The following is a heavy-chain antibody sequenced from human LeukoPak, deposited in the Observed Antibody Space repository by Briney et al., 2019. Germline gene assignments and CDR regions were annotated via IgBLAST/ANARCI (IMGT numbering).Heavy chain of an antibody. CDR2: IYTSGSS. CDR1: GGSISSYY. J-gene: IGHJ4*02. Sequence: SETLSLTCTVSGGSISSYYWSWIRQPAGKGLEWIGRIYTSGSSNYNPSLKSRVTMSVDTSKNQFSLKLSSVTAADTAVYYGATEYSSSGGGDYWGQRTLVTVSS. V-gene: IGHV4-4*07. CDR3: ATEYSSSGGGDY. D-gene: IGHD6-6*01.